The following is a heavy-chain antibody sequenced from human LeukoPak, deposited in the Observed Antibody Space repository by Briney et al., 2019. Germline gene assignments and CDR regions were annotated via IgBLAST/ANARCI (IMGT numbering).Heavy chain of an antibody. V-gene: IGHV3-74*01. D-gene: IGHD3-10*01. CDR2: INNDGSST. Sequence: GGPLRLSCAASGFTFSNYWMHWVRQAPGKGLVWVSRINNDGSSTNYADSVKGRFAISRDNAKNTLYLQMNSLRAEDTAVYYCARDYYDSGENWFDPWGQGTLVTVSS. CDR3: ARDYYDSGENWFDP. J-gene: IGHJ5*02. CDR1: GFTFSNYW.